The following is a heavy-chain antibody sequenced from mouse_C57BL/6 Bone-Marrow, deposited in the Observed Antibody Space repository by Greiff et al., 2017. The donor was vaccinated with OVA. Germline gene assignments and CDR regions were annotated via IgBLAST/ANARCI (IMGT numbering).Heavy chain of an antibody. Sequence: QVQLQQSGPELVKPGASVKISCKASGYAFSSSWMNWVKQRPGKGLEWIGRIYPGDGDTNYNGKFKGKATLTADKSSSTAYMQLSSLTSEDSAVYFCARCGDYDDWYFDVWGTGTTVTVSS. CDR2: IYPGDGDT. CDR1: GYAFSSSW. V-gene: IGHV1-82*01. J-gene: IGHJ1*03. D-gene: IGHD2-4*01. CDR3: ARCGDYDDWYFDV.